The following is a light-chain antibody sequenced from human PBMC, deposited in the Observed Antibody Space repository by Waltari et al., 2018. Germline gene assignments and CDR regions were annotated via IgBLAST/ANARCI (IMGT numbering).Light chain of an antibody. V-gene: IGKV1-33*01. J-gene: IGKJ1*01. CDR3: QQYALLPPTWT. CDR1: QDINKF. Sequence: DIQMTQSPSSLSASVGDRVPITCQASQDINKFLNWFQQKPGKAPKPLIYDASNLEAGVPSRFSGSGSGTDFTFTISSLQPEDIGTYYCQQYALLPPTWTFGQGTKVELK. CDR2: DAS.